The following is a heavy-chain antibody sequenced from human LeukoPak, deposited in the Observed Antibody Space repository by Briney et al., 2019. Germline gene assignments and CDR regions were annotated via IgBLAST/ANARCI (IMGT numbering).Heavy chain of an antibody. D-gene: IGHD6-13*01. J-gene: IGHJ4*02. CDR2: INPDDKSA. Sequence: GGSLRLSCAASGFTFSKYWLHWLRQAPGKGLVWVSRINPDDKSASYADSVKGRFTIARDDARKTLYLQMNSLRAEDTAVYYCARDARQQLVERFDYWGQGTLVTVSS. CDR1: GFTFSKYW. CDR3: ARDARQQLVERFDY. V-gene: IGHV3-74*01.